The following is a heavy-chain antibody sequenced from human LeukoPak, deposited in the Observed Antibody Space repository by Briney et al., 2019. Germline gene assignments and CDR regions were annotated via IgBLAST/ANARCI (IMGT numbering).Heavy chain of an antibody. D-gene: IGHD1-26*01. CDR1: GYSFISYY. CDR3: ARDKKVGAGNVFDF. V-gene: IGHV1-46*01. CDR2: INPSGGFT. Sequence: ASVRVSCMASGYSFISYYVQWVRQAPGQGLEWMGVINPSGGFTKYAQKFQGRVTMTRDTSTSTVYMELSSLRSDDTAVYYCARDKKVGAGNVFDFWGHGTMVTVSS. J-gene: IGHJ3*01.